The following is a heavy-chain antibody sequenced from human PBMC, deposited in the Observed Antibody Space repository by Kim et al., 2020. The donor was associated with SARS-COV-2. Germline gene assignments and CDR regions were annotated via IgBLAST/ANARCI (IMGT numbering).Heavy chain of an antibody. CDR1: GFTFSNAW. Sequence: GGSLRLSCAASGFTFSNAWMSWVRQAPGKGLEWVGRIKSKTDGGTTDYAAPVKGRFTISRDDSKNTLYLQMNSLKTEDTAVYYCTTDLQAVAGTGSFDYWGQGTLVTVSS. V-gene: IGHV3-15*01. D-gene: IGHD6-19*01. CDR3: TTDLQAVAGTGSFDY. CDR2: IKSKTDGGTT. J-gene: IGHJ4*02.